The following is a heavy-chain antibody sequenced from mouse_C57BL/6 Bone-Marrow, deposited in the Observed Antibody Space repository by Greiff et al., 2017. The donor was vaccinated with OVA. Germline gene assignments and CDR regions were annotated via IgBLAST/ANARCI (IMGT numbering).Heavy chain of an antibody. CDR1: GFNIKDDY. CDR3: TTRTYGSRAYFDY. CDR2: IDPENGDT. D-gene: IGHD1-1*01. V-gene: IGHV14-4*01. J-gene: IGHJ2*01. Sequence: VHVKQSGAELVRPGASVKLSCTASGFNIKDDYMHWVKQRPEQGLEWIGWIDPENGDTEYASKFQGKATITADTSSNTAYLQLSSLTSEDTAVYYCTTRTYGSRAYFDYWGQGTTLTVSS.